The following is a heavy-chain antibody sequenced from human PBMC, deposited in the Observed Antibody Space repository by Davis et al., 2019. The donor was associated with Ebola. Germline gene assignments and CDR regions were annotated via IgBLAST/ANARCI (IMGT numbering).Heavy chain of an antibody. J-gene: IGHJ4*02. V-gene: IGHV5-51*01. D-gene: IGHD6-19*01. CDR1: GYSFTSYW. CDR2: IYPGDSET. Sequence: GESLKISCKGSGYSFTSYWIAWVRQMPGKGLECMGIIYPGDSETRYSPSFQGQVTISADKSITTAYLQWSSLKASDTAMYYCARPGVAGTLDFDYWGQGTLVTVSS. CDR3: ARPGVAGTLDFDY.